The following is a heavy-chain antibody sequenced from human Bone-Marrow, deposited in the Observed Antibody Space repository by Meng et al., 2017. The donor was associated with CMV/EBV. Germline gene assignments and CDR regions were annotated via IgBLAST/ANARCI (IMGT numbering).Heavy chain of an antibody. V-gene: IGHV4-39*07. Sequence: SETLSLTCTVSGGSISSNNYYWGWIRQPPGRGLEWIGSVYFNANTYYSPSLKIRVTLSVDTSKNQLSLKMCSVTAADTAVYYCARGWGSTSCCSFWGQGTVVTVSS. CDR3: ARGWGSTSCCSF. D-gene: IGHD2-2*01. J-gene: IGHJ4*02. CDR2: VYFNANT. CDR1: GGSISSNNYY.